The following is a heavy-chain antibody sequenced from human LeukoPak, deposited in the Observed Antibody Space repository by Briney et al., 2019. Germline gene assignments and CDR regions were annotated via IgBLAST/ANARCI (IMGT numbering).Heavy chain of an antibody. V-gene: IGHV3-9*03. CDR1: GFSFGDYA. CDR3: AKGSGNMVRGVLFDY. CDR2: ISWNSGAV. J-gene: IGHJ4*02. Sequence: GRSLRLSCAASGFSFGDYAMNWVRQAPGKGLEWVSGISWNSGAVGYADSVKGRFTISRDNAKNSLYLQMNSLRAEDMALYYCAKGSGNMVRGVLFDYWGQGTLVTVSS. D-gene: IGHD3-10*01.